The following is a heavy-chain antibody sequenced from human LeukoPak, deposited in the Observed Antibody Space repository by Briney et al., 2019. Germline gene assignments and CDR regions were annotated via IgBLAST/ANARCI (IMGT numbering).Heavy chain of an antibody. V-gene: IGHV3-74*01. J-gene: IGHJ4*02. Sequence: PGGCLRLSRAASGFTFSSYWMHWVRHAPGKGLVWVSRINSDGSSTSYADSVKRRFTISRDNAKNTLYLQMNSLRAEDTAVYYCARSYGSGSLVDYWGQGTLVTVSS. CDR3: ARSYGSGSLVDY. CDR2: INSDGSST. CDR1: GFTFSSYW. D-gene: IGHD3-10*01.